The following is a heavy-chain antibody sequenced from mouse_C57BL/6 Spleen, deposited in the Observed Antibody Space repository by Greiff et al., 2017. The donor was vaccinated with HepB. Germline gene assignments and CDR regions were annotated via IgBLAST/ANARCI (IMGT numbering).Heavy chain of an antibody. CDR3: ARGITTVVDSYWYFDV. Sequence: EVHLVESGPGLVKPSQSLSLTCSVTGYSITSGYYWNWIRQFPGNKLEWMGYISYDGSNNYNPSLKNRISITRDTSKNQFFLKLNSVTTEDTATYYCARGITTVVDSYWYFDVWGTGTTVTVSS. D-gene: IGHD1-1*01. J-gene: IGHJ1*03. CDR2: ISYDGSN. CDR1: GYSITSGYY. V-gene: IGHV3-6*01.